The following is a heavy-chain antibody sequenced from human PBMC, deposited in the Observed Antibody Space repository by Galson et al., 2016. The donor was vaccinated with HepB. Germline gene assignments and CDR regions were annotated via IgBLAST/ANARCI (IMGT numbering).Heavy chain of an antibody. J-gene: IGHJ4*02. CDR2: IFFSGTT. D-gene: IGHD5-12*01. CDR3: ARHSLMVATTGFMAPGAIDS. V-gene: IGHV4-39*02. Sequence: IRQPPGKGLEWIGGIFFSGTTYYNPALRRRATISVDTSKDLFSLHLTSMTASGTAVYYCARHSLMVATTGFMAPGAIDSWGQGTLVAVSS.